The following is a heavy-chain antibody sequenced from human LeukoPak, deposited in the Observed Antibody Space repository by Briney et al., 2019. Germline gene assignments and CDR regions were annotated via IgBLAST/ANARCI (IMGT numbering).Heavy chain of an antibody. D-gene: IGHD1-26*01. Sequence: GGSLRLSCAPSGFTFSSYSMNWVRQAPGKGLERVSFITISNSYIYNAHSMKGRFTIPRDNAKNSLFLQMNSLRAEDTAVYYCATGGVGATSPLFIDYWGQGTLVTVSS. CDR1: GFTFSSYS. CDR2: ITISNSYI. CDR3: ATGGVGATSPLFIDY. V-gene: IGHV3-21*01. J-gene: IGHJ4*02.